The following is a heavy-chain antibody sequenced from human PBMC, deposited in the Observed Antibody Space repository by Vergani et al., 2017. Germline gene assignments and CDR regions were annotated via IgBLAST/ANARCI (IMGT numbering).Heavy chain of an antibody. CDR1: GGSISSSSYY. CDR2: IYYSGST. D-gene: IGHD1-26*01. J-gene: IGHJ4*02. Sequence: QLQLQESGPGLVKPSETLSLTCTVSGGSISSSSYYWGWIRQPPGKGLEWIGSIYYSGSTYYNPSLKSRVTISVDTSKNQFSLKLSSVTAADTAVYYCARGRWGVGYYGCLFDYWGQGTLVTVSS. CDR3: ARGRWGVGYYGCLFDY. V-gene: IGHV4-39*01.